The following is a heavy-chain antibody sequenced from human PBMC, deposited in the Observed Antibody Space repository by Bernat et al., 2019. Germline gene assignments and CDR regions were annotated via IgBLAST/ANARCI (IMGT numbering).Heavy chain of an antibody. Sequence: QVQLVQPGAEVKKPGAPVKVSCKASGYTLTSYTIHWVRQAPGQRLEWMGWINPGNGKTEYSQKFQGRVTITTDTSASTAYIDLSSLRSEDTAVYYCAGIPRTAFDYWGQGTLVTVSS. CDR3: AGIPRTAFDY. J-gene: IGHJ4*02. V-gene: IGHV1-3*01. CDR2: INPGNGKT. CDR1: GYTLTSYT. D-gene: IGHD1-7*01.